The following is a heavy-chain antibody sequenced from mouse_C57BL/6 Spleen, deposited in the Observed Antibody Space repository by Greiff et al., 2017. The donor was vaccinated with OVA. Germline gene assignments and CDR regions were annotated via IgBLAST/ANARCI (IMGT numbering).Heavy chain of an antibody. V-gene: IGHV1-39*01. CDR1: GYSFTDYN. CDR3: ARARVAGTRYFDV. CDR2: SNPNYGTT. Sequence: EVQLQESGPELVTPGASVMISCKASGYSFTDYNMNWVQQSNGKSLEWIGVSNPNYGTTSYNQKFKGKATLTVDQSSSPAYMKLNSLTSEDSEVYYCARARVAGTRYFDVWGTGTTVTVSS. J-gene: IGHJ1*03. D-gene: IGHD1-1*02.